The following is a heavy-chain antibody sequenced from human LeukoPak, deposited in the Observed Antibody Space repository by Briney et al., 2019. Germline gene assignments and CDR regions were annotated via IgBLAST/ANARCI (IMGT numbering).Heavy chain of an antibody. V-gene: IGHV1-2*02. Sequence: GASVKVSCKASGYTFTGYYMHWVRQAPGQGLEWMGWINPNSGGTNYAQKFQGRVTMTRDTSIGTAYMELSRLRSEDTAVYYCARDSVVEDNSNLLYFDYWGQGTLVTVSS. CDR3: ARDSVVEDNSNLLYFDY. CDR1: GYTFTGYY. CDR2: INPNSGGT. J-gene: IGHJ4*02. D-gene: IGHD4-11*01.